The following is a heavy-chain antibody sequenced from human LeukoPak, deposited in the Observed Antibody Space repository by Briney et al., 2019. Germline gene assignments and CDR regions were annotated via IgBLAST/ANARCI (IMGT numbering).Heavy chain of an antibody. V-gene: IGHV4-61*10. CDR2: VHISGST. CDR3: ARGGSSGWFSSMGY. CDR1: GGSISSRSYC. J-gene: IGHJ4*02. D-gene: IGHD6-19*01. Sequence: SETLSLTCTVSGGSISSRSYCWSWIRQPAGKGLEWIGHVHISGSTNYSSSLKSRVTISIDTSKNQFSLKLSSVTAADTAVYYCARGGSSGWFSSMGYWGQGTLVTVSS.